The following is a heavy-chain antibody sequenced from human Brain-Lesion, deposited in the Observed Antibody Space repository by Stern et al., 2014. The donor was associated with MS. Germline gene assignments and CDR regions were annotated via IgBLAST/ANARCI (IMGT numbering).Heavy chain of an antibody. V-gene: IGHV4-39*01. D-gene: IGHD3-3*01. CDR1: GDSISSSSHY. J-gene: IGHJ4*02. Sequence: VQLVQSGPGLVKPSETLSLTCTVSGDSISSSSHYWGWIRQPPGKGLEWIGSIDYSGTTYYNPSLKSRPTIPVHPPQNQVPLTLSSWTAADTAVYYCARVYDFWSGYYFDYFDYWGQGILVTVSS. CDR3: ARVYDFWSGYYFDYFDY. CDR2: IDYSGTT.